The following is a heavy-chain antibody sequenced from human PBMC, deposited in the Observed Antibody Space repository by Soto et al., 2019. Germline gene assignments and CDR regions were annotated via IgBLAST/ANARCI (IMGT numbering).Heavy chain of an antibody. CDR1: GGSISSGDYY. CDR2: IYYSGST. CDR3: ARTVGDYGSYWYFDL. J-gene: IGHJ2*01. V-gene: IGHV4-30-4*01. D-gene: IGHD4-17*01. Sequence: SETLSLTCTVSGGSISSGDYYWSWIRQPPGKGLEWIGYIYYSGSTYYNPSLKSRVTISVDTSKNQFSLKLSSVTAADTAVYYCARTVGDYGSYWYFDLWGRGTLVTVSS.